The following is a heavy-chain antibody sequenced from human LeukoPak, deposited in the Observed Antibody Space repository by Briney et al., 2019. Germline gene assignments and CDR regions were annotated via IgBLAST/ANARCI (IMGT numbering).Heavy chain of an antibody. D-gene: IGHD1-1*01. CDR3: ARVSRLERAPDY. Sequence: PSETLSLTCSVSGFSIGTGYSWGWIRQPPGKRLEWIGTIYHRGNTYYNPSLMSRVTISLDTSKNQFSLRLTSVTAADTAVYYCARVSRLERAPDYWGQGTLVTVSS. J-gene: IGHJ4*02. V-gene: IGHV4-38-2*02. CDR2: IYHRGNT. CDR1: GFSIGTGYS.